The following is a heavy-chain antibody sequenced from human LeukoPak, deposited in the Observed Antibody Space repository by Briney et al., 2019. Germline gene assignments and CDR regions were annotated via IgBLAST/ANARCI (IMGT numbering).Heavy chain of an antibody. Sequence: PGGSLRLSCAASGFTFSSYGMHWVRQAPGKGLEWVAVISYDGSNKYYADSVKGRFTISRDNSKNTLYLQMNSLRAEDTAVYYCAKSSLLSYDSSGYYLDYWGQGTLVTVSS. CDR2: ISYDGSNK. D-gene: IGHD3-22*01. CDR3: AKSSLLSYDSSGYYLDY. V-gene: IGHV3-30*18. J-gene: IGHJ4*02. CDR1: GFTFSSYG.